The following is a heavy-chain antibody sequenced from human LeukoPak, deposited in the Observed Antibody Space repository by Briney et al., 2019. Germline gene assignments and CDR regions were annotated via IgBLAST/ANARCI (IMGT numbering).Heavy chain of an antibody. V-gene: IGHV1-18*01. CDR1: GYTFTSYG. CDR2: ISAYNGNT. Sequence: ASVKVSCKASGYTFTSYGISWVRQAPGQGLEWMGWISAYNGNTNYAQKLQGRVTMTTDTSTSTAYMELRSLRSDDTAVYYCARYRDRGSTSPFFDPWGQGTLVTVSS. J-gene: IGHJ5*02. D-gene: IGHD2-2*01. CDR3: ARYRDRGSTSPFFDP.